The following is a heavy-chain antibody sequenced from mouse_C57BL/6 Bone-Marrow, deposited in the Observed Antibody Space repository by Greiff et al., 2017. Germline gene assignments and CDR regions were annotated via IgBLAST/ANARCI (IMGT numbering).Heavy chain of an antibody. CDR3: ARDASLWYGGFAH. J-gene: IGHJ3*01. V-gene: IGHV7-1*01. Sequence: EVQLVESGGGLVQSGRSLRLSCATSGFTFSDFYMEWVRQAPGKGLEWIAASRNKANDYTTEYSASVKGRFIVSRDTSQSILYLQMKSLIAEDTAIYYGARDASLWYGGFAHWGQETLVTVSA. CDR2: SRNKANDYTT. CDR1: GFTFSDFY. D-gene: IGHD2-1*01.